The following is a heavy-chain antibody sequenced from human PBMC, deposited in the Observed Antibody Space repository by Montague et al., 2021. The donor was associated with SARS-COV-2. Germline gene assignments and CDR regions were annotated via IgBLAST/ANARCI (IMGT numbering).Heavy chain of an antibody. J-gene: IGHJ3*02. CDR2: INGDATTT. D-gene: IGHD3-10*01. Sequence: SLRLSCAASGFTLGYTWMHWVRQAPGKGLVWISHINGDATTTKXXXSXKGRFTISRDNAKSTLYLQLDSLRAEDTAVYYCVKDRGTPDAFDMWGQGTMVTVSS. CDR3: VKDRGTPDAFDM. CDR1: GFTLGYTW. V-gene: IGHV3-74*03.